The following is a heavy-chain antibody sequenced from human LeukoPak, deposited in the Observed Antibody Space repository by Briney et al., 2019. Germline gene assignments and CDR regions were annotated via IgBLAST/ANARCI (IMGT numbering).Heavy chain of an antibody. CDR3: ARGDIVVVPAAMVNYYHYYMDV. CDR1: GGSFSGYY. J-gene: IGHJ6*03. Sequence: SETLSLTCAVYGGSFSGYYWSWIRQPPGKGLEWIGEINHSGSTNYNPSLKSRVTISVDTSKNQFSLKLSSVTAADTAVYYCARGDIVVVPAAMVNYYHYYMDVWGEGTTVTVSS. CDR2: INHSGST. V-gene: IGHV4-34*01. D-gene: IGHD2-2*01.